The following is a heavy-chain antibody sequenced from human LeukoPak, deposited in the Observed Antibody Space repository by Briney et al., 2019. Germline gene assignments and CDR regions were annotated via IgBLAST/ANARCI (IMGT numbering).Heavy chain of an antibody. CDR2: ISSSGETM. J-gene: IGHJ4*02. CDR1: GFIFSDYY. V-gene: IGHV3-11*04. Sequence: GGSLRLSCAASGFIFSDYYMSWIRQAPGKGLEWISYISSSGETMYYADSVKGRFTTSRDNAKKSLYLQMNSLRVEDTAVYYCARDRVSGSGSIDYWGQGTLVTVSS. D-gene: IGHD3-10*01. CDR3: ARDRVSGSGSIDY.